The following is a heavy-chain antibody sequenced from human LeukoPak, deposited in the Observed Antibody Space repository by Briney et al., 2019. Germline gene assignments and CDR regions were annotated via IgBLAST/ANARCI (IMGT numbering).Heavy chain of an antibody. D-gene: IGHD3-22*01. Sequence: GESLKISCKGSGYSFTSYWIGWVRQMPGKGLEWMGIIYPGDSDTRYSPSFQGQVTISADKSISTAYLQWSSLKASDTAMYYCARQDGDYYDSSGYLGYWGQGTLVTVSS. CDR3: ARQDGDYYDSSGYLGY. J-gene: IGHJ4*02. CDR2: IYPGDSDT. CDR1: GYSFTSYW. V-gene: IGHV5-51*01.